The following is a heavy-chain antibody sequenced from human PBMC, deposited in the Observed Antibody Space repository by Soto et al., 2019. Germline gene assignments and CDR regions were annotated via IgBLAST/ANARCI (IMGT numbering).Heavy chain of an antibody. CDR2: INPNSGGT. CDR1: GYTFTGYY. J-gene: IGHJ6*02. CDR3: ARVPFRRYYSPAGMDV. D-gene: IGHD2-15*01. V-gene: IGHV1-2*02. Sequence: QVQLVQSGAEVKKPGASVKVSCKASGYTFTGYYMHWVRQAPGQGLEWMGWINPNSGGTNYAQKFQGRVTMTRDTYISTDYMELSRLRADDTAVYYCARVPFRRYYSPAGMDVWGQGTTVTVSS.